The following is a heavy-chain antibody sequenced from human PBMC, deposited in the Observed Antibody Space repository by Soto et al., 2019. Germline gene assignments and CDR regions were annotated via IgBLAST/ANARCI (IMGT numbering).Heavy chain of an antibody. J-gene: IGHJ4*02. V-gene: IGHV4-59*01. Sequence: QVQLQESGPGLVKPSETLSLTCTVSGGSISSYYWSWIRRPPGKGLEWIGYIYYSGDTNYNPSLKSRVTISVDTSKNQFSLSLSSLTAADTAVYYCARDTRYGVLDYWGQGTLVTVSS. CDR3: ARDTRYGVLDY. D-gene: IGHD4-17*01. CDR1: GGSISSYY. CDR2: IYYSGDT.